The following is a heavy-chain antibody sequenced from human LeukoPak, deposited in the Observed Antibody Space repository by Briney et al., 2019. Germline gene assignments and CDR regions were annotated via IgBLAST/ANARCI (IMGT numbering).Heavy chain of an antibody. CDR2: ISNDGSDK. CDR1: GFAFSNYG. D-gene: IGHD1-1*01. J-gene: IGHJ4*02. Sequence: AGGSLRLSCAASGFAFSNYGIYWVRQAPGKGLEWVALISNDGSDKNFADSVKGRFTISRDNSKKTVYLQMNSLRAEDTAVYFCAKEGRYGEYFDYWGQGTLVTVSS. CDR3: AKEGRYGEYFDY. V-gene: IGHV3-30*18.